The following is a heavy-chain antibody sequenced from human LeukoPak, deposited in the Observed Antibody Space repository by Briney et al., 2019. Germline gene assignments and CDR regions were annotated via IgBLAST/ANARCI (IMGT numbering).Heavy chain of an antibody. Sequence: PGGSLRLSCAASGFTFSSYSMSWVRQAPGKGLEWVSGINWNGGSTGYADSVKGRFTISRDNSKNTLYLQMNSLRAEDTAVYYCAKDTQTVTTDGDYWGQGTLVTVSS. J-gene: IGHJ4*02. CDR1: GFTFSSYS. CDR3: AKDTQTVTTDGDY. D-gene: IGHD4-17*01. V-gene: IGHV3-20*04. CDR2: INWNGGST.